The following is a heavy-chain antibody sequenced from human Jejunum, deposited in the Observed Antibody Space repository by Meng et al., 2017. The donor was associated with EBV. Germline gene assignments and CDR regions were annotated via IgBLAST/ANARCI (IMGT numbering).Heavy chain of an antibody. J-gene: IGHJ4*02. Sequence: VQFVESGRGLGHPGRSLRFSCAASGFTFSGHVMEWVRQAPGKGLKWVALISNDGNNKYYSDSLKGRFTISRDNSKNPLYLQMNSLRVDDTALYYCTREWGADYWGQGTLVTVSS. CDR1: GFTFSGHV. CDR3: TREWGADY. CDR2: ISNDGNNK. D-gene: IGHD3-16*01. V-gene: IGHV3-30-3*01.